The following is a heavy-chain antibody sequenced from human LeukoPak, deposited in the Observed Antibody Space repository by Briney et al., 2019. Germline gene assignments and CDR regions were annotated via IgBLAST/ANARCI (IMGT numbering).Heavy chain of an antibody. D-gene: IGHD6-19*01. CDR2: ISAYNGNT. V-gene: IGHV1-18*01. Sequence: ASVTVSCKASGYTYTSYGISWVRQAPGQGLEWMGWISAYNGNTNYAQKLQGRVTMTTDTSTSTAYMELRSLRSDDTAVYYCARDQGYAVAGPGNYWGQGTLVTVSS. J-gene: IGHJ4*02. CDR1: GYTYTSYG. CDR3: ARDQGYAVAGPGNY.